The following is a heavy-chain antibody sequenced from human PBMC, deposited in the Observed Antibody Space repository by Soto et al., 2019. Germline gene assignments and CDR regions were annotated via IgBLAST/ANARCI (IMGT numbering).Heavy chain of an antibody. V-gene: IGHV3-7*03. J-gene: IGHJ5*02. CDR1: GFTFSSYW. CDR3: TTDPQYSSGWYGFDP. D-gene: IGHD6-19*01. Sequence: TGGSLRLSCEASGFTFSSYWMSWVRQAPGKGLEWVANVRQDGSQKYLVDSVKGRFTISRDNAKNSMYLQMNSLKTEDTAVYYCTTDPQYSSGWYGFDPWGQGTLVTVS. CDR2: VRQDGSQK.